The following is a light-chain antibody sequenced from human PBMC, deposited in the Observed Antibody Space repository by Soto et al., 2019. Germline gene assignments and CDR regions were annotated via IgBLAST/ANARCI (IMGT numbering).Light chain of an antibody. J-gene: IGKJ5*01. Sequence: DIQMTQSPSSLSASAGDRVTITCQASQDINKNLIWYQQKPGKAPKLLIYDASDLETGVPSRFSGSGSGTGFTSTISSLQPEDFATYYCQQYESLPLTFGQGTRLEIK. V-gene: IGKV1-33*01. CDR2: DAS. CDR1: QDINKN. CDR3: QQYESLPLT.